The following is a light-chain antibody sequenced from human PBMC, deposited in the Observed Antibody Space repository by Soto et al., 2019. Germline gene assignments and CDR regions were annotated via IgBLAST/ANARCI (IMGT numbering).Light chain of an antibody. CDR2: GAS. J-gene: IGKJ2*01. Sequence: EIVLTQSPGTLSLSPRERATLSCRASQTITNNYLAWYQQKPGQAPRLVMSGASSRATGIPDRFSGGGSETDFTLTISRLEPEDFAVYYCQQYDSSYTFGQGTKLEIK. CDR3: QQYDSSYT. CDR1: QTITNNY. V-gene: IGKV3-20*01.